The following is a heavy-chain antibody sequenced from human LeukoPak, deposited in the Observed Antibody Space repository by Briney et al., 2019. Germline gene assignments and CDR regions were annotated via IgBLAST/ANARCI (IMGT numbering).Heavy chain of an antibody. CDR3: ARDSRWFGERTFYY. CDR2: IYYSGST. J-gene: IGHJ4*02. CDR1: GGSISSSSYY. D-gene: IGHD3-10*01. Sequence: SETLSLTCTVSGGSISSSSYYWGWIRQPPGKGLEWIGSIYYSGSTYYNPSLKSRVTISVDTSKNQFSLKLSSVTAADTAVYYCARDSRWFGERTFYYWGQGTLVTVSS. V-gene: IGHV4-39*02.